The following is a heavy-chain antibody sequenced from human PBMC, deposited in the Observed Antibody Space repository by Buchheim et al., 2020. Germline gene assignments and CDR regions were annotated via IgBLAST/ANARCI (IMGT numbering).Heavy chain of an antibody. V-gene: IGHV4-39*07. J-gene: IGHJ4*02. D-gene: IGHD3-3*01. CDR1: GGSISSSSYY. Sequence: QLQLQESGPGLVKPSETLSLTCTVSGGSISSSSYYWGWIRQPPGKGLEWIGSIYYSGSTYYNPSLKSRVTISVDTSKNQFSLKLSSVTAADTAVYYCARDWIGSSAQSSYYFDYWGQGTL. CDR2: IYYSGST. CDR3: ARDWIGSSAQSSYYFDY.